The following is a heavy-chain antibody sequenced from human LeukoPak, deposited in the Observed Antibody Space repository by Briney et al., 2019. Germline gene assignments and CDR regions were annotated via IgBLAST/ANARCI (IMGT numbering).Heavy chain of an antibody. D-gene: IGHD4-23*01. CDR1: GYSFPNYW. J-gene: IGHJ4*02. CDR3: AGQFNGGNSAVGY. Sequence: GESLKISCKGSGYSFPNYWIGWVRQMPGKGLEWMGIIYPGDSDIRYSPSFRGQVTISADKSISTAYLQWSSLRASDTAMYYCAGQFNGGNSAVGYWGQGTLVTVSS. V-gene: IGHV5-51*01. CDR2: IYPGDSDI.